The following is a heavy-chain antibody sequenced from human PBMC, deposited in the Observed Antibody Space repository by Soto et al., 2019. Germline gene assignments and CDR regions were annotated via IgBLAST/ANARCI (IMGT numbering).Heavy chain of an antibody. J-gene: IGHJ6*02. V-gene: IGHV1-3*01. CDR1: GYTFTSYA. Sequence: GASVKVSCKASGYTFTSYAMQWVRQAPGQRLEWMGWINAGNGNTKYSQKFQGWVTMTRDMSISTAYMELSRLRSDDTAVYYCARGIAAAAARGMDVWGQGTTVTVSS. D-gene: IGHD6-13*01. CDR2: INAGNGNT. CDR3: ARGIAAAAARGMDV.